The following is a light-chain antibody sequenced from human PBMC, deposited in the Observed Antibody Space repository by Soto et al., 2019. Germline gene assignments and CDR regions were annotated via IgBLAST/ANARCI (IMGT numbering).Light chain of an antibody. CDR3: SSYTSSSTLGV. CDR2: DVS. CDR1: SSDVGGYNY. Sequence: QSALTQPASVSGSPGQSITMSCTGNSSDVGGYNYVSWYQQHPGKAPKLMIYDVSNRPSGVSNRFSGSKSGNTASLTISGLQAEDEADYYCSSYTSSSTLGVFGGGTKLTVL. V-gene: IGLV2-14*01. J-gene: IGLJ2*01.